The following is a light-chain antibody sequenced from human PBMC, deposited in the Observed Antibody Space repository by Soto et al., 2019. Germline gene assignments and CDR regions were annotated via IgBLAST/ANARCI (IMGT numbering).Light chain of an antibody. Sequence: AIQLTQSPASLSASVGDRVTITCRASYDTSSALAWYQQKPGKAPNLLIYDASNLESGVPSRFSGSRSGTDFTLIISSLQPEDSATYYCQQFNNIAPLGQGTRLEIK. V-gene: IGKV1D-13*01. CDR2: DAS. CDR1: YDTSSA. J-gene: IGKJ5*01. CDR3: QQFNNIAP.